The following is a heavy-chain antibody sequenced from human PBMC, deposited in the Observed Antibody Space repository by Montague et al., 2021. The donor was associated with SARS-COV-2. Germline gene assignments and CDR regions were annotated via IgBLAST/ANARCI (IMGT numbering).Heavy chain of an antibody. V-gene: IGHV4-59*01. J-gene: IGHJ5*02. CDR3: ARGIPIAAALINWFDP. Sequence: SETLSLTCTVSGGSISSYYWSWIRQPSGKGLEWIGYIYYSGSTNYNPSLKSRVTISVDTSKNQFSLKLSSVTAADTAVYYCARGIPIAAALINWFDPWGQGTLVTVSS. D-gene: IGHD6-13*01. CDR2: IYYSGST. CDR1: GGSISSYY.